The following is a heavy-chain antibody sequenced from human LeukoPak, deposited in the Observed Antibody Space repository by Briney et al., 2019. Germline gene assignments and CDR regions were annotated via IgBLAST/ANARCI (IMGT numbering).Heavy chain of an antibody. CDR3: ARQSGGYDFWSGYYRGAFDI. CDR2: IYYSGST. CDR1: GGSISSGGYY. V-gene: IGHV4-31*03. Sequence: SETLSLTCTVSGGSISSGGYYWSWIRQHPGKGLEWIGYIYYSGSTYYNPSLKSRVTISVDTSKNQFSLKLSSVTAADTAVYYCARQSGGYDFWSGYYRGAFDIWGQGTMVTVSS. J-gene: IGHJ3*02. D-gene: IGHD3-3*01.